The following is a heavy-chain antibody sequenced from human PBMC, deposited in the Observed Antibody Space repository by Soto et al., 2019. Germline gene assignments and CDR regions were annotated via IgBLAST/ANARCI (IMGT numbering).Heavy chain of an antibody. CDR3: AKFRGPSYSYYYMDV. Sequence: EVQLLESGGGLVQPGGSLRLSCATSGFTFSTYAMSWLRQAPGRGLECVSFISGSGRTTYYADSVKGRFTVSRDNSKNTLYLQMNSLRAEDTALYYCAKFRGPSYSYYYMDVWGKGATVTVSS. D-gene: IGHD3-16*01. V-gene: IGHV3-23*01. CDR1: GFTFSTYA. CDR2: ISGSGRTT. J-gene: IGHJ6*03.